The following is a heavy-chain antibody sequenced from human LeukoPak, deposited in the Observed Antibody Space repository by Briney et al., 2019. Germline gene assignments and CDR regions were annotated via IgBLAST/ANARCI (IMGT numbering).Heavy chain of an antibody. CDR1: GYTFTGYY. CDR3: ARDKRPAPAASFDI. CDR2: INPNSGGT. D-gene: IGHD2-2*01. J-gene: IGHJ3*02. V-gene: IGHV1-2*02. Sequence: ASVKVSCKASGYTFTGYYMHWVRQAPGQGLEWMGWINPNSGGTNYAQKFQGRVTMTRDTSISTAYMELSRLRSDDTAVYYCARDKRPAPAASFDIWGQGTLVTVSS.